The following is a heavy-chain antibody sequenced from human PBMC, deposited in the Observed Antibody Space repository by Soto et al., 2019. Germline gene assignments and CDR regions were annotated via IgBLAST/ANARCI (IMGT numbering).Heavy chain of an antibody. V-gene: IGHV1-69*06. J-gene: IGHJ6*02. CDR3: ARDDGFLEWLSQCKDYYYYGMDV. CDR2: IIPIFGTA. CDR1: GGTFSSYA. Sequence: ASVKVSCKASGGTFSSYAVSWVRQAPGQGLEWMGGIIPIFGTANYAQKFQGRVTITADKSTSTAYMELSSLRSEDTAVYYCARDDGFLEWLSQCKDYYYYGMDVWGQGTTVTVSS. D-gene: IGHD3-3*01.